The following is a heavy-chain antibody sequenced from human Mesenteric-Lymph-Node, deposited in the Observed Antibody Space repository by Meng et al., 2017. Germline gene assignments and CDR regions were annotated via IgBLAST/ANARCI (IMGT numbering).Heavy chain of an antibody. CDR3: ARDPRDYGDYESAFDI. J-gene: IGHJ3*02. V-gene: IGHV4-59*01. D-gene: IGHD4-17*01. Sequence: SETLSLTCTVSGGSISTYYWNWIRQPAGKRLEWIGYIYYSGSTNYNPSLKSRVTISVDTSKNQFSLKLSSVTAADTAVYYCARDPRDYGDYESAFDIWGQGTMVTVSS. CDR2: IYYSGST. CDR1: GGSISTYY.